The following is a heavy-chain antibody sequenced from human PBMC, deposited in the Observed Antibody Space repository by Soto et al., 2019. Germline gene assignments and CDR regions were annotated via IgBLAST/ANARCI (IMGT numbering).Heavy chain of an antibody. CDR1: GYTFTTYY. V-gene: IGHV1-46*03. CDR3: ARAPFASGSGWYDY. CDR2: INPNSGST. D-gene: IGHD6-19*01. J-gene: IGHJ4*02. Sequence: GASVKVSCKASGYTFTTYYIHWVRQAPQAPGQGLEWMGIINPNSGSTSYAQKFQGRVTMTRDTSTSTVYMELSSLRSEDTALYYCARAPFASGSGWYDYWGQGTLVTVSS.